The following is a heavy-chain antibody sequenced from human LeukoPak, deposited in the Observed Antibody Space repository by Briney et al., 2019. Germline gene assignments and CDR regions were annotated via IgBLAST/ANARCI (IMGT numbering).Heavy chain of an antibody. CDR1: GYTFTRYD. D-gene: IGHD6-13*01. V-gene: IGHV1-18*01. Sequence: ASVKVSCKASGYTFTRYDINWVRQAPGQGLEWMGWISAYNGNANYAHNLQGRVTMTTDTSTSTAYMELRSLTSDDTAVYYCARDQGIAELYFYYYYYMDVWGKGTTVTVSS. J-gene: IGHJ6*03. CDR3: ARDQGIAELYFYYYYYMDV. CDR2: ISAYNGNA.